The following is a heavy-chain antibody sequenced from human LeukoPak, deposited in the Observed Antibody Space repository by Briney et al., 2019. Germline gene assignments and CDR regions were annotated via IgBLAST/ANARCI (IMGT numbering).Heavy chain of an antibody. Sequence: GGSLRLSCAASGFTVSSNYMSWVRQAPGKGPEWVSVIYSGGSTYYADSVKGRFTISRDNSKNTLYLQMNSLRAEDTAVYYCARASAHSAFNAFDIWGQGTMVTVSS. D-gene: IGHD1-26*01. CDR3: ARASAHSAFNAFDI. CDR2: IYSGGST. V-gene: IGHV3-53*01. J-gene: IGHJ3*02. CDR1: GFTVSSNY.